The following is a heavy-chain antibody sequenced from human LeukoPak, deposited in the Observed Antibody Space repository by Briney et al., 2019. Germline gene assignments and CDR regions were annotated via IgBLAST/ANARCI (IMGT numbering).Heavy chain of an antibody. J-gene: IGHJ6*04. CDR1: GFTFSSYA. Sequence: GGSLRLSCAASGFTFSSYAMSWVRQAPGKGLEWVSAISGSGGSTYYADSVKGRFTISRDNSKNTLYLQMNSLRAEDTAVYYCAKDEVALITMILDVWGKGTTVTVSS. V-gene: IGHV3-23*01. CDR2: ISGSGGST. D-gene: IGHD3-22*01. CDR3: AKDEVALITMILDV.